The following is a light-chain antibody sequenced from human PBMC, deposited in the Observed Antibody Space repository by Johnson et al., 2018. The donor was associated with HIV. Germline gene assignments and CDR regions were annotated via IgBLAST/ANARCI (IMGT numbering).Light chain of an antibody. CDR1: SSNIGNNY. CDR3: GTWDSSLSAYV. Sequence: VLTQPPSVSAAPGQKVTISCSGSSSNIGNNYVSWYQQFPGAAPKLLIYESTNRPSGIPDRFSGSRSGTSATLGITGLQTGDEADYYCGTWDSSLSAYVFGTGTKVTV. J-gene: IGLJ1*01. CDR2: EST. V-gene: IGLV1-51*02.